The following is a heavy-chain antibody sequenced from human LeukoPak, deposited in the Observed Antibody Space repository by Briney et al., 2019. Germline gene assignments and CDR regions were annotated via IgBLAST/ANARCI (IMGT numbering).Heavy chain of an antibody. CDR2: IHSNGNT. CDR3: ASRCGVCRLFDP. V-gene: IGHV4-61*09. CDR1: GGSISSGSNC. J-gene: IGHJ5*02. Sequence: SETLSLTCTVSGGSISSGSNCWSWIRRPAGKGLEWIGHIHSNGNTNYNPSLKSRVTISVDTSKNHFSLKLSSVTAADTAVYYCASRCGVCRLFDPWGQGTLVTVSS. D-gene: IGHD2-8*02.